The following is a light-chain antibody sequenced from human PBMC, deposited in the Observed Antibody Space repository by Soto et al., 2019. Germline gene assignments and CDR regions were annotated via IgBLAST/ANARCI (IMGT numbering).Light chain of an antibody. CDR1: SSNIGRNT. J-gene: IGLJ3*02. V-gene: IGLV1-44*01. CDR3: AAWDDSLNGVV. CDR2: SNN. Sequence: QSVLTQPPSASGTPEQRVTISCSGSSSNIGRNTENWYQQLPGTAPKLLIHSNNQRPSGVPDRFSGSKSGTSASLAISGLQSEDEADYDCAAWDDSLNGVVFGGGTKVTVL.